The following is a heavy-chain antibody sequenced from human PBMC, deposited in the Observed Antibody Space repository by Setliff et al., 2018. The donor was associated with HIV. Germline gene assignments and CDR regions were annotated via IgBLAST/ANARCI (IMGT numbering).Heavy chain of an antibody. D-gene: IGHD6-19*01. CDR1: GASISSGGYY. J-gene: IGHJ4*02. CDR2: LYTSGST. CDR3: ARDVWRGSGWYGLDY. V-gene: IGHV4-61*09. Sequence: PSETLSLTCTVSGASISSGGYYWSWIRQPAGKGLEWIGHLYTSGSTNYNPSLKSRVTMSVDTSKNQFSLKLSSGTAADTAVYYCARDVWRGSGWYGLDYWGQGMLVTVSS.